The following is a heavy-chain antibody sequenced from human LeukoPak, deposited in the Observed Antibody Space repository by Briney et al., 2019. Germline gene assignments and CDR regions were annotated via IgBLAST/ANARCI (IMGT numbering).Heavy chain of an antibody. CDR2: INLNSRTI. D-gene: IGHD6-6*01. J-gene: IGHJ4*02. V-gene: IGHV3-48*01. CDR3: ARGGAVRPDY. Sequence: GGSLRLSCAASGFTFSTYGMNWVRQAPGKGLEWVSYINLNSRTIDYADSVRGRFTISRDNAKSSLYLQMNSLRAEDTAVYYCARGGAVRPDYWGQGTLVTVFS. CDR1: GFTFSTYG.